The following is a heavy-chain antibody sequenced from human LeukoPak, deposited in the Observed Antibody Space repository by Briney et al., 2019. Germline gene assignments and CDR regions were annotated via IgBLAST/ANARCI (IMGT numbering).Heavy chain of an antibody. V-gene: IGHV3-64D*09. CDR2: MVRIGDST. CDR3: VNPGWYYDSSGYSYYYGMDV. D-gene: IGHD3-22*01. CDR1: GFTLPRYG. Sequence: GGSLSLSSSPSGFTLPRYGMHWVRPPAGKGLECVSSMVRIGDSTYYADSVKGRFTLSRDNAKNTLYLQMSSLRPDDTAVYYCVNPGWYYDSSGYSYYYGMDVWGQGTTVTVSS. J-gene: IGHJ6*02.